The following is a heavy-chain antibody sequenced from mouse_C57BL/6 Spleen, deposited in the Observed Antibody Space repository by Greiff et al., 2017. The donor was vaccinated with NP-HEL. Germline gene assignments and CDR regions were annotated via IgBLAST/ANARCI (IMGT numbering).Heavy chain of an antibody. CDR1: GYTFTSYT. Sequence: VQLQESGAELARPGASVKMSCKASGYTFTSYTMHWVKQRPGQGLEWIGYINPSSGYTKYNQKFKDKATLTADKSSSTAYMQLSSLTSEDSAVYYCARERYFDYWGQGTTLTVSS. V-gene: IGHV1-4*01. J-gene: IGHJ2*01. CDR2: INPSSGYT. CDR3: ARERYFDY.